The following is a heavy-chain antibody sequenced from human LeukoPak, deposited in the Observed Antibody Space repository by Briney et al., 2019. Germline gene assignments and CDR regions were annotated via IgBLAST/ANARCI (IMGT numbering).Heavy chain of an antibody. D-gene: IGHD3-3*01. CDR1: GFTFSSYW. V-gene: IGHV3-7*01. J-gene: IGHJ6*03. CDR2: IKQDGSEK. Sequence: QTGGSLRLSCAASGFTFSSYWMSWVRQAPGKGLEWVANIKQDGSEKYYVDSVKGRFTISRDNAKNSLYLQMNSLRAEDTAVYYCARPGMSPYDFWSGYYTHYYYYYYMDVWGKGTTVTVSS. CDR3: ARPGMSPYDFWSGYYTHYYYYYYMDV.